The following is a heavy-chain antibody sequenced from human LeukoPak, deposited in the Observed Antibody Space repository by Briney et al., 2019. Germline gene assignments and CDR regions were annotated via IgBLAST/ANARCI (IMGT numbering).Heavy chain of an antibody. CDR2: ITSRGEST. Sequence: GGSLRLSCAASGFTFSIYAMSWVRQAPGKGREWVSSITSRGESTLYVDSVKGRFTITRDNSENTLYLQMHSLRAEDTAVYYCARDRPNYYGSDGHYYRRDGDYWGRGTLVSVSS. V-gene: IGHV3-23*01. J-gene: IGHJ4*02. CDR3: ARDRPNYYGSDGHYYRRDGDY. D-gene: IGHD3-22*01. CDR1: GFTFSIYA.